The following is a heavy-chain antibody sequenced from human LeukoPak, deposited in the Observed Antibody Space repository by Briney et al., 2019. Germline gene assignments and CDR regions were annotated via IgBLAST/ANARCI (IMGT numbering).Heavy chain of an antibody. CDR1: GFIFSNYA. CDR2: ISGSGDTT. Sequence: GGSLRLSCATSGFIFSNYAVNWVRQAPGKGLEWVSIISGSGDTTYYADSVKGRFTISRDNSKNTLYLQMNSLRAEDTAVYYCAKDIAAAGHWFDPWGQGTLVTVSS. D-gene: IGHD6-13*01. V-gene: IGHV3-23*01. J-gene: IGHJ5*02. CDR3: AKDIAAAGHWFDP.